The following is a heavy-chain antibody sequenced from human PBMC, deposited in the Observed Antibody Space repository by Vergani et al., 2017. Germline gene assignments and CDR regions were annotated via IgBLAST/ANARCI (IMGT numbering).Heavy chain of an antibody. CDR2: ISFDGNSK. D-gene: IGHD6-6*01. CDR3: LRAARFFAQFEY. CDR1: GFTFSSYG. J-gene: IGHJ4*02. V-gene: IGHV3-30*03. Sequence: QVQLVESGGGVVQPGRALRLSCAAPGFTFSSYGMHWVRQAPGKGLEWGAVISFDGNSKFYVDSVKGRFTISRDNSKNTLDLQMNSLRAEDTAVYYCLRAARFFAQFEYWGQGTLVTVSS.